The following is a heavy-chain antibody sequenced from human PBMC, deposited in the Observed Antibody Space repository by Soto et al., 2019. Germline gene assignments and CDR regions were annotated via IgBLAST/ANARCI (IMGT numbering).Heavy chain of an antibody. Sequence: SETLSLTCTVSGGSISSYYWSWIRQPPGKGLEWIGYIYYSGSTNYNPSLKSRVTISVDTSKNQFSLKLSSVTAADTAVYYCARAGSITIFGVVSSPLDVWGKGTTVTSPQ. V-gene: IGHV4-59*01. D-gene: IGHD3-3*01. CDR1: GGSISSYY. CDR2: IYYSGST. CDR3: ARAGSITIFGVVSSPLDV. J-gene: IGHJ6*04.